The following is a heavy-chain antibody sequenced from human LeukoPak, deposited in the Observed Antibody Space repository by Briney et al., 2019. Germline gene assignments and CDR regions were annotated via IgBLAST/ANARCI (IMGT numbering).Heavy chain of an antibody. D-gene: IGHD3-22*01. J-gene: IGHJ4*02. CDR3: ARGSDSSVSKDY. V-gene: IGHV3-7*04. CDR2: IKQDGSEK. CDR1: GFTFSAYW. Sequence: EPGGSLRLSCAASGFTFSAYWMSWVRQAPGKGLEWVANIKQDGSEKYYVDSVKGRFTISRDNAKNSPYLQMNSLRAEDTAVYYCARGSDSSVSKDYWGQGTLVTVSS.